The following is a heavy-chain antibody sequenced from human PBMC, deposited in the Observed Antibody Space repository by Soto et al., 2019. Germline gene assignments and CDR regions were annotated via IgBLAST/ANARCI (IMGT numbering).Heavy chain of an antibody. J-gene: IGHJ6*02. D-gene: IGHD3-3*01. V-gene: IGHV3-33*01. Sequence: PGGSLRLSCAASGFTFSTYGMYWVRQAPGKGLEWVALIWYDGSSKYYADSVKGRFTISRDNSRNTLYLQMNSLRAEDTAVYYCARDRNFWSGKETAGMDVWGQGSTVT. CDR3: ARDRNFWSGKETAGMDV. CDR1: GFTFSTYG. CDR2: IWYDGSSK.